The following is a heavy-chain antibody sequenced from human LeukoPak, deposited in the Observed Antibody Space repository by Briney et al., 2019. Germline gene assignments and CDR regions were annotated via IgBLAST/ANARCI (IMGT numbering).Heavy chain of an antibody. CDR3: ARDGIAVAGSDPDY. V-gene: IGHV1-2*02. CDR2: INPNSGGT. J-gene: IGHJ4*02. CDR1: GYTFTGYY. Sequence: ASVKVSCKASGYTFTGYYMHWVRQAPGQGLEWMGWINPNSGGTNYAQKFQGRVTMTRDTSISTAYMELSRLRSDDTAVYYCARDGIAVAGSDPDYWGQETLVTVSS. D-gene: IGHD6-19*01.